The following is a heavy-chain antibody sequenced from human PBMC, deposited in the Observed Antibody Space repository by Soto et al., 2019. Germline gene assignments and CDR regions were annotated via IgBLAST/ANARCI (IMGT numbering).Heavy chain of an antibody. CDR3: ARHMTGRVSGQGY. Sequence: WETLSLTCTVFGDSITSYCWSWIRQLPGKGLDWVGQICYNGNPTYSPSLKSRVTISVDTSKNQFSLKLSSVTAAVTPVYYRARHMTGRVSGQGYWGQGALVTVSS. CDR2: ICYNGNP. V-gene: IGHV4-59*08. CDR1: GDSITSYC. J-gene: IGHJ4*02. D-gene: IGHD3-9*01.